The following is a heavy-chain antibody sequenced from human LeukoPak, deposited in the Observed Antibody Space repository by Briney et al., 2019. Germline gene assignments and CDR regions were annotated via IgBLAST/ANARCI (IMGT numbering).Heavy chain of an antibody. D-gene: IGHD3-22*01. Sequence: SETLSLTCTVSGGSISSSSYYCGWIRQPPGKLLEWIGSIYYSGSTYYNPSLKSRVTISVDTSKNQFSLKLSSVTAADTAVYYCARLPYYYDSSGYYPNAFDIWGQGTMVTVSS. CDR1: GGSISSSSYY. CDR2: IYYSGST. CDR3: ARLPYYYDSSGYYPNAFDI. V-gene: IGHV4-39*01. J-gene: IGHJ3*02.